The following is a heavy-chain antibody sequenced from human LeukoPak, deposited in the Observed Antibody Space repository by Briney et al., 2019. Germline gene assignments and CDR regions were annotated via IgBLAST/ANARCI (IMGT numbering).Heavy chain of an antibody. CDR3: ARIGLYGSGSDY. J-gene: IGHJ4*02. CDR2: IYYSGST. CDR1: GGSISSYY. V-gene: IGHV4-59*01. D-gene: IGHD3-10*01. Sequence: SETLSPTCTVSGGSISSYYWSWIRQPPGKGLEWIGYIYYSGSTNYNPSLKSRVTISVDTSKNQFSLKLSSVTAADTAVYYCARIGLYGSGSDYWGQGTLVTVSS.